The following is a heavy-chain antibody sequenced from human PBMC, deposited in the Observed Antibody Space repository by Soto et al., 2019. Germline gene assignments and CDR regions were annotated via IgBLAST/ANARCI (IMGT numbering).Heavy chain of an antibody. CDR3: VKHDASKECSCFSCYDYYYMDV. CDR2: IIPIFGTA. D-gene: IGHD2-15*01. J-gene: IGHJ6*03. Sequence: QVQLVQSGAEVKKPGSSVKVSCKASGGTFSSYAISWVRQAPGQGLEWMGGIIPIFGTANYAQKFQGRVTITADESTSTAYMELSSLRAEDTAIYACVKHDASKECSCFSCYDYYYMDVWGKGTTVTVSS. V-gene: IGHV1-69*01. CDR1: GGTFSSYA.